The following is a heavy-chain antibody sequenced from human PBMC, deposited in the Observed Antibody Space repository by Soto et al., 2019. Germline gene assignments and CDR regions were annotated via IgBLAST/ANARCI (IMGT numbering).Heavy chain of an antibody. D-gene: IGHD3-10*01. Sequence: SETLSLTCTVSGGSISSYYWSWIRQPPGKGLEWIGYIYYGGSTIYNPSLKSRVTISVDTSKNQFSLKLSSVTAADTAVYYCARYGSGSSVWFDPWGQGTLVTVSS. J-gene: IGHJ5*02. CDR3: ARYGSGSSVWFDP. CDR1: GGSISSYY. CDR2: IYYGGST. V-gene: IGHV4-59*01.